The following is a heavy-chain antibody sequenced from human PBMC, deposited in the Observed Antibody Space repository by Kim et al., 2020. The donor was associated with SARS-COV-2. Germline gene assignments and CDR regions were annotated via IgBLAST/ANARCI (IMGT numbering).Heavy chain of an antibody. V-gene: IGHV1-69*13. Sequence: SVKVSCKASGGTFSSYAISWVRQAPGQGLEWMGGIIPIFGTANYAQKFQGRVTITADESTSTAYMELSSLRSEDTAVYYCARDLSSSWPGGGAFDIWGQGTMVTVSS. CDR1: GGTFSSYA. D-gene: IGHD6-13*01. CDR2: IIPIFGTA. J-gene: IGHJ3*02. CDR3: ARDLSSSWPGGGAFDI.